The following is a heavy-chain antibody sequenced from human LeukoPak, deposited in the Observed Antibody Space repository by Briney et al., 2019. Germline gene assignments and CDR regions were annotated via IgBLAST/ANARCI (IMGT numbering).Heavy chain of an antibody. Sequence: ASVKVSCKASGYTFTGYYMHWVRQAPGQGLEWMGWINPNSGGTNYAQKFQGRVTMTRDTSISTAYMELSRLRSDDTAVYYCASSITMVRGVDFGIESRYYYYYYGMDVWGQGTTVTVSS. V-gene: IGHV1-2*02. CDR3: ASSITMVRGVDFGIESRYYYYYYGMDV. CDR2: INPNSGGT. J-gene: IGHJ6*02. D-gene: IGHD3-10*01. CDR1: GYTFTGYY.